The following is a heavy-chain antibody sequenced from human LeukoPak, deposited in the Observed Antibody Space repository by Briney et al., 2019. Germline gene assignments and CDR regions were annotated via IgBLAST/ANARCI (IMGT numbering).Heavy chain of an antibody. CDR2: IWYDGSNK. J-gene: IGHJ4*02. CDR1: GFTFSNYG. Sequence: PGRSLRLSCAASGFTFSNYGMHWVRQAPGKGLEWVALIWYDGSNKYYADSVQGRFIISRDNSKNTLYLHMNSLRAEDTAVYYCAREMGLNIVATLGYWGQGTLVTVSS. V-gene: IGHV3-33*01. D-gene: IGHD5-12*01. CDR3: AREMGLNIVATLGY.